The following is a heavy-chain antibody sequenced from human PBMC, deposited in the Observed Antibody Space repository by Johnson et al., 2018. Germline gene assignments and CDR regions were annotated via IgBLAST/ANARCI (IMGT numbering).Heavy chain of an antibody. J-gene: IGHJ3*02. CDR2: ISWNSGSI. Sequence: EVQLVESGGGLVQPGRSLRLSCAASGFTFDDYAMHWVRQAPGKGLEWVSGISWNSGSIGYADSVKGRFTISRDNAKNSLYLQMNSLRAEDTALYYCAKGLGLLDAFDIWGQGTMVTVSS. D-gene: IGHD3-16*01. CDR3: AKGLGLLDAFDI. V-gene: IGHV3-9*01. CDR1: GFTFDDYA.